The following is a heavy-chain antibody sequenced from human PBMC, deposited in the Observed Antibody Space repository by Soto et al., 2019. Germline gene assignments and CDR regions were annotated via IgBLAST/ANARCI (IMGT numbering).Heavy chain of an antibody. D-gene: IGHD3-3*01. CDR3: ATVFTETRERFLRPVQFNY. CDR1: GFTFSDYA. CDR2: ISYYGSTK. J-gene: IGHJ4*02. V-gene: IGHV3-30*03. Sequence: QVQLVESGGGVVQPGRSLRLSCAASGFTFSDYAMHWVRQAPGKGLEWVSVISYYGSTKYYTDSVKGRFTISRDNSRNTLFLQMSSLGRDDTAGYYCATVFTETRERFLRPVQFNYWGQGTLVTVSS.